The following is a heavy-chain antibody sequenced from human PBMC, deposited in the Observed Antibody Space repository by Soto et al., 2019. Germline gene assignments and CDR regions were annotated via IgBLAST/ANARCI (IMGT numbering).Heavy chain of an antibody. J-gene: IGHJ6*02. Sequence: GASVKVSCKASGGTFSSYAINWVRQATGQGLEWMGWMNPNSGNTGYAQKFQGRVTMTRNTSISTAYMELSSLRSEDTAVYYCARVKGEPYYYGMDVWGRGTTVTVSS. CDR2: MNPNSGNT. D-gene: IGHD1-26*01. CDR1: GGTFSSYA. V-gene: IGHV1-8*02. CDR3: ARVKGEPYYYGMDV.